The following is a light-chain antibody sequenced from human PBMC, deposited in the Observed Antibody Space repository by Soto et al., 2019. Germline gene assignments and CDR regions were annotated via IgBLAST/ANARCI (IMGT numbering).Light chain of an antibody. CDR1: QTVSTW. V-gene: IGKV1-5*01. CDR3: QQYQTYAT. Sequence: DIQMTQSPSSLSASVGDRVTITCRASQTVSTWLAWCQQKPGKAPKLLIYDASSLERGGPSRFSGSGSGTEFTLTISSLQPDDFATYYCQQYQTYATFGQGTRLEI. CDR2: DAS. J-gene: IGKJ5*01.